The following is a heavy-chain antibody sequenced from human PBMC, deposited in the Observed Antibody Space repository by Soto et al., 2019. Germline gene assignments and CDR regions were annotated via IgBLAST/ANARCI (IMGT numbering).Heavy chain of an antibody. V-gene: IGHV4-30-4*01. D-gene: IGHD1-26*01. J-gene: IGHJ4*02. Sequence: QVQLQESGPGVVEPSQTLSLTCTVSGGSINNNGYFWSWIRQPPGSGLEWIGHIYNSGSTYSSPSLTSRLTISVATSKNQFSLKVSSVTAADTAGYYCARGPSGDKGDYWGQGTRVTVSS. CDR3: ARGPSGDKGDY. CDR1: GGSINNNGYF. CDR2: IYNSGST.